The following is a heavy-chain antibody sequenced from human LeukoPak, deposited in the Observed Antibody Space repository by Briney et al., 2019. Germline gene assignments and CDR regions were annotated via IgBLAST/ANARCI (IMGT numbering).Heavy chain of an antibody. CDR1: GGSITSYY. V-gene: IGHV4-4*07. CDR2: IYTTGST. D-gene: IGHD3-10*01. J-gene: IGHJ6*03. CDR3: ATATMVRGVITGYYYYYMDV. Sequence: GSLRLSCTVSGGSITSYYWSWIRQPAGKGLEWIGRIYTTGSTTYNPSLKSRVTMSVDTSKNQFSLKLSSVTAADTAVYYCATATMVRGVITGYYYYYMDVWGKGTTVTISS.